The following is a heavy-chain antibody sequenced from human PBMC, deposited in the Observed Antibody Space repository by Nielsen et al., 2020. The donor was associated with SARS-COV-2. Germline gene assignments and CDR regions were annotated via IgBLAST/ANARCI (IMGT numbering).Heavy chain of an antibody. CDR2: IYHSGST. V-gene: IGHV4-4*02. CDR3: ARSYGDYVPFDY. D-gene: IGHD4-17*01. CDR1: GGSISSSNW. J-gene: IGHJ4*02. Sequence: SETLSLTCAVSGGSISSSNWWSWVRQPPGKGLEWIGEIYHSGSTNYNPSLKSRVTISVDTSKNQFSLKLSSVTAADTAVYYCARSYGDYVPFDYWGQGTLVTVSS.